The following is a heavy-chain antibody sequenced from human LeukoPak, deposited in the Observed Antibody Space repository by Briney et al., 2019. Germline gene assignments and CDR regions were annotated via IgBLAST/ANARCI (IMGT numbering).Heavy chain of an antibody. CDR2: INQDGREI. V-gene: IGHV3-7*03. J-gene: IGHJ4*02. CDR3: AKDHESDGYPCLDH. D-gene: IGHD3-22*01. CDR1: RFTFSEYW. Sequence: GGSLRLSCAASRFTFSEYWMSWVRQAPGKGLEWVANINQDGREIYYVDSVKGRFTISRDNAKNSLYLQMNSLRAEDTAVYYCAKDHESDGYPCLDHWGLGTLVTVSS.